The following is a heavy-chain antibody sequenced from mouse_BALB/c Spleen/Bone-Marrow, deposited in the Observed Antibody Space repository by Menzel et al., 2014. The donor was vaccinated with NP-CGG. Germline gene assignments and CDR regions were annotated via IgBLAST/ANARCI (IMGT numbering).Heavy chain of an antibody. CDR3: ANYYYGSSLFAY. CDR1: GFNIKDTY. Sequence: EVQRVESGAELVKPGASVKLSCTASGFNIKDTYMHWVKQRPEQGLEWIGRIDPANGNTKYDPKFQGKATITADTSSNTAYLQLSSLTSADTAVYYCANYYYGSSLFAYWGQGTLVTVSA. V-gene: IGHV14-3*02. CDR2: IDPANGNT. D-gene: IGHD1-1*01. J-gene: IGHJ3*01.